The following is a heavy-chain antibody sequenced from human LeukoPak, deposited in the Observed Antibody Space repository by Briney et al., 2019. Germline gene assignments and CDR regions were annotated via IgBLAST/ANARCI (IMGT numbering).Heavy chain of an antibody. CDR2: IYPGDCDT. D-gene: IGHD2-2*01. V-gene: IGHV5-51*01. Sequence: GASLQISCKGSGSRFTSYWIGWVRQLPGKGLEGMGIIYPGDCDTRYSPSFQGQITISADKSISTAYLQWSSLKASDTAMYYCARRYCSGTSCYDGGYFDYWGQGTLVTVSA. J-gene: IGHJ4*02. CDR1: GSRFTSYW. CDR3: ARRYCSGTSCYDGGYFDY.